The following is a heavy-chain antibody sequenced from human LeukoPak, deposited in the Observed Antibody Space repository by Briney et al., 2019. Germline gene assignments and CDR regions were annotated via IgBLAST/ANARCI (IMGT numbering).Heavy chain of an antibody. Sequence: ASVRVSCKASGYSFTRYGISWVRQAPGQGLEWMGCISGSNGYTNYAEKFQGRVTMTTDTSTGTAYMDLRNLRFDDTAVYFCARSGRGTYYYFDLWGQGTLVTVSS. CDR1: GYSFTRYG. CDR3: ARSGRGTYYYFDL. CDR2: ISGSNGYT. J-gene: IGHJ4*02. V-gene: IGHV1-18*01. D-gene: IGHD1-26*01.